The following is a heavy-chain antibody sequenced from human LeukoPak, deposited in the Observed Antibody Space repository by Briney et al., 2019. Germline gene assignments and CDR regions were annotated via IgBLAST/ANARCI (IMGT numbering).Heavy chain of an antibody. J-gene: IGHJ4*02. CDR1: GGSISSHY. CDR2: IYYSGRT. Sequence: SEALSLTCTVSGGSISSHYWSWIRQPPGKGVEWIGYIYYSGRTNYNPSLQSRVAISVDTSKNQFSLKLSSVTAAETAVYYCARASYDFWTGYYIGFDYWGQGTLVTVSS. D-gene: IGHD3-3*01. CDR3: ARASYDFWTGYYIGFDY. V-gene: IGHV4-59*11.